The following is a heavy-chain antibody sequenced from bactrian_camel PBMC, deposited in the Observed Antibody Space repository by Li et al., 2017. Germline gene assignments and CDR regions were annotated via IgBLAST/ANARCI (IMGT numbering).Heavy chain of an antibody. Sequence: HVQLVESGGGTVQPGGSLRLSCAASGFSVSTYCMGWFRQAPGKEREGVAGIKSDGSTSYTDSVKGRFTISKDNAKNTLYLHLNSLKPEDTAMYYCAAHRLWIGDCRVISIFEYNHRGQGTQVTVS. CDR2: IKSDGST. D-gene: IGHD5*01. CDR1: GFSVSTYC. CDR3: AAHRLWIGDCRVISIFEYNH. V-gene: IGHV3S26*01. J-gene: IGHJ4*01.